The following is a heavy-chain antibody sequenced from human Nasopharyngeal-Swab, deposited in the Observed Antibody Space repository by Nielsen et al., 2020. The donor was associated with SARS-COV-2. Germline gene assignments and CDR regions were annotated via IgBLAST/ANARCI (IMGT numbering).Heavy chain of an antibody. V-gene: IGHV1-3*01. CDR3: ARNRHYYGSGSYSKNWFDP. CDR2: INAGNGNT. CDR1: GYTFSSYA. Sequence: ASVKLSCKASGYTFSSYAMHWVRQAPGQRLEWMGWINAGNGNTKYSQKFQGRVTITRYTSAITAYMELSSLRSEDTAVYYCARNRHYYGSGSYSKNWFDPWGQGTLVTVSS. J-gene: IGHJ5*02. D-gene: IGHD3-10*01.